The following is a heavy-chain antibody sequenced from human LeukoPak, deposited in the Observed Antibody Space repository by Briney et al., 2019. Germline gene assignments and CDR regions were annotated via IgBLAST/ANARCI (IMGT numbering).Heavy chain of an antibody. CDR3: ARSLGYCSSTSCSSYYYYGMDV. CDR1: GGSISSGDYY. Sequence: SETLSLTCTVSGGSISSGDYYWSWIRQPPGKGLEWIGYIYYSGSTYYNPSLKSRVTISVDTSKNQFSLKLSSVTAADTAVYYCARSLGYCSSTSCSSYYYYGMDVWGQGTTVTVSS. D-gene: IGHD2-2*01. CDR2: IYYSGST. J-gene: IGHJ6*02. V-gene: IGHV4-30-4*01.